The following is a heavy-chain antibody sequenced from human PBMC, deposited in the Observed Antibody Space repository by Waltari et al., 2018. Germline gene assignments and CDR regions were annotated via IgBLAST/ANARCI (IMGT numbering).Heavy chain of an antibody. CDR3: AREGIAARTKVFDY. D-gene: IGHD6-6*01. V-gene: IGHV4-34*01. CDR2: INHSRST. J-gene: IGHJ4*02. CDR1: GGSFSGYY. Sequence: QVQLQQWGAGLLKPSETLSLTCDVYGGSFSGYYWSWIRQPPGKGLEGIGEINHSRSTNSDTSRKGRVTVSVDTSKNQFSLQLSSVTAADTAVYYCAREGIAARTKVFDYWGQGTLVTVSS.